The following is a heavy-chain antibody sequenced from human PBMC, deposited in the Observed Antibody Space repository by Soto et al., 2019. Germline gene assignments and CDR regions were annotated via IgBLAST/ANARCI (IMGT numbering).Heavy chain of an antibody. CDR3: ARVRSITGTFYFDY. J-gene: IGHJ4*02. CDR1: GGSISSYY. D-gene: IGHD1-7*01. Sequence: PSETLSLTCTVSGGSISSYYWSWIRQPPGKGLEWIGYIYYSGSTNYNPSLKSRVTISVDTSKNQFSLKLSSVTAADTAVYYCARVRSITGTFYFDYWGQRTLVTVSS. V-gene: IGHV4-59*01. CDR2: IYYSGST.